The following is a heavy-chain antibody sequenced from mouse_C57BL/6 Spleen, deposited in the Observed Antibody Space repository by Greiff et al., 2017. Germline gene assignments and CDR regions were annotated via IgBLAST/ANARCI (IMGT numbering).Heavy chain of an antibody. CDR1: GYTFTDHI. Sequence: VQLQQSGAELMKPGASVKLSCKASGYTFTDHIMNWVKKRPGQGLEWIGRIYPVSGETNYNQKFMGKATFSVDRSSSTVYMVLNSLTSEDPAVYYCGRSNYGSSWSYAMDYWGQGTSVTVSS. J-gene: IGHJ4*01. D-gene: IGHD1-1*01. CDR3: GRSNYGSSWSYAMDY. V-gene: IGHV1-11*01. CDR2: IYPVSGET.